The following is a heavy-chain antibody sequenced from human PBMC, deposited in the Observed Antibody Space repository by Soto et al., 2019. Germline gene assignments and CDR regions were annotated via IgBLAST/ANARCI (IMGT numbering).Heavy chain of an antibody. Sequence: ASVKVSCKASGYTFSSHYMQWVRQAPGRGLEWMGIINPSGGSTSYAQKFQGRVTMTRDTSTSTVYMELSSLRSDDTAVYYCARSITEAGTKWFDPWGQGTLVTVSS. J-gene: IGHJ5*02. V-gene: IGHV1-46*01. D-gene: IGHD6-13*01. CDR2: INPSGGST. CDR3: ARSITEAGTKWFDP. CDR1: GYTFSSHY.